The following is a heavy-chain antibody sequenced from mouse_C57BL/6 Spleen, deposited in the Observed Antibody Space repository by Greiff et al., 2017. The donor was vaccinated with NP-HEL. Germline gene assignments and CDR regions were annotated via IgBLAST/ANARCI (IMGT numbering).Heavy chain of an antibody. J-gene: IGHJ1*03. CDR2: IYPGDGDT. D-gene: IGHD1-1*01. Sequence: QVQLQQSGAELVKPGASVTISCKASGYAFSSYWMNWVKQRPGKGLEWIGQIYPGDGDTNYHGKFNGQATLTADTSSRIAYMQLSSLTAEDAAVYFCARLDGSSPRYFDVWGTGTTVTVSS. CDR1: GYAFSSYW. CDR3: ARLDGSSPRYFDV. V-gene: IGHV1-80*01.